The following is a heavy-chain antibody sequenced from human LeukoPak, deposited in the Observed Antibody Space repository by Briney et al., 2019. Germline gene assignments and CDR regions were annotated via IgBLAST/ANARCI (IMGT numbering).Heavy chain of an antibody. CDR1: GGSISSYY. D-gene: IGHD2-2*02. J-gene: IGHJ6*03. V-gene: IGHV4-4*07. Sequence: PSETLSLTCTVSGGSISSYYWSWIRQPAGKGLEWIGRTYTSGSTNYNPSLKSRVTMSVDTSKNQFSLKLSSVTAADTAVYYCAREYCSSTSCYSYYYYYMDVWGKGTTVTVSS. CDR3: AREYCSSTSCYSYYYYYMDV. CDR2: TYTSGST.